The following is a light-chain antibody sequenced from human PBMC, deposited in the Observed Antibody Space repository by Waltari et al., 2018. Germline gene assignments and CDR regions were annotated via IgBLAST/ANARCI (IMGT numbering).Light chain of an antibody. CDR1: SSDVGAYNS. J-gene: IGLJ1*01. CDR2: EVT. V-gene: IGLV2-8*01. CDR3: TSYAGSKNV. Sequence: QSALTQPPSASGSPGQSVTISCTGTSSDVGAYNSVPWYQQHPGKGPKLMIYEVTKRPPGVPDRFSGSKSGNTASLTVSGLQAEDEADYYCTSYAGSKNVFGTGTKVTVL.